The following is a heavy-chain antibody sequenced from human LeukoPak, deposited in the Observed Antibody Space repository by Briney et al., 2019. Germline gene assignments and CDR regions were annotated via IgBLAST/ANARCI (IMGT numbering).Heavy chain of an antibody. V-gene: IGHV3-74*01. J-gene: IGHJ4*02. Sequence: GGSLRLSCAASGFTFSSYWMHWVRQAPGKGLVRVSRINGDGTSTIYADSVKGRFTISRDNAKNTLYLQMNSLRVEDTAVYYCARDRGYRYGQFDYWGQGTLVTVSS. CDR2: INGDGTST. CDR1: GFTFSSYW. CDR3: ARDRGYRYGQFDY. D-gene: IGHD5-18*01.